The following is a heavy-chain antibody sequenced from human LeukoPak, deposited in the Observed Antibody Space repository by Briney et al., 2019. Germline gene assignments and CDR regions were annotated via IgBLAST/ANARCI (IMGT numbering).Heavy chain of an antibody. CDR2: ISYSGST. CDR1: GXSVSSGSYY. CDR3: AREWCSRTSCAFDI. J-gene: IGHJ3*02. V-gene: IGHV4-61*01. D-gene: IGHD2-2*01. Sequence: PSETLSLTCTVSGXSVSSGSYYWSWIRQPPGKGLEWIGYISYSGSTNYNPSLKSRVTISVDTSKNQFSLRLTSVTAADTAVFYCAREWCSRTSCAFDIWGQGTRVTVSS.